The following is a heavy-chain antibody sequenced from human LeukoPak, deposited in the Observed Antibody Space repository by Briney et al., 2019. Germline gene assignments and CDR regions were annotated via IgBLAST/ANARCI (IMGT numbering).Heavy chain of an antibody. V-gene: IGHV3-74*01. Sequence: GGSLRLSCAASGFTFSTYWMHWVRQAPGKGLVWVSRIYIDGSSTNYADSVKGRFTISRDNAKNTLYLQMNSLRAEDTAVYYCARVDSLYSGSYRGYFDYWGQGTLVTVSS. CDR1: GFTFSTYW. CDR2: IYIDGSST. CDR3: ARVDSLYSGSYRGYFDY. D-gene: IGHD1-26*01. J-gene: IGHJ4*02.